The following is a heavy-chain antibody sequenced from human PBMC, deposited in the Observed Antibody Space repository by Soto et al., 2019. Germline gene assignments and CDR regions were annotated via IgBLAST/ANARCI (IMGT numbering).Heavy chain of an antibody. J-gene: IGHJ5*02. CDR2: IYHSGST. CDR3: ARGGTMIVVDNWFDP. D-gene: IGHD3-22*01. V-gene: IGHV4-30-2*01. CDR1: GGSISSGGYS. Sequence: PSETLSLTCAVSGGSISSGGYSWSWIRQPPGKGLEWIGYIYHSGSTYYNPSLKSRVTISVDRSKNQFSLKLSSVTAADTAVYYCARGGTMIVVDNWFDPWGQGTLVTVSS.